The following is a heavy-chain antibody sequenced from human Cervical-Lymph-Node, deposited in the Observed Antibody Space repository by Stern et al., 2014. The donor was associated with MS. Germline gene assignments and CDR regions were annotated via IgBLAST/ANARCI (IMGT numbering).Heavy chain of an antibody. CDR2: IIPILGLP. CDR1: GGTFDSSYA. D-gene: IGHD2-15*01. J-gene: IGHJ5*02. CDR3: ARGVVSNRAAATLHNLFDP. V-gene: IGHV1-69*09. Sequence: QMQLVQSGAEVKKPGSSVNVSCKASGGTFDSSYAITWMRQAPGQGLEWMGRIIPILGLPNYAQKFQGRVTITADTSTSTAYMELSSLRSEDTAVYYCARGVVSNRAAATLHNLFDPWGRGTLVTVSS.